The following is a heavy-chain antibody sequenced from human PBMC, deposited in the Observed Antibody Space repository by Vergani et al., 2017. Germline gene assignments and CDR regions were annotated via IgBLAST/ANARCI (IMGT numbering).Heavy chain of an antibody. CDR1: GFTFSSYS. D-gene: IGHD3-3*02. Sequence: EVQLVESGGGLVKPGGSLRLSCAASGFTFSSYSMNWVRQAPGKGLEWVSSISSSSSYIYYADSVKGRFTIARDNAKNALYLQMNSLRAEDTAVYYCARSVISAFDIWGQGTMVTVSS. V-gene: IGHV3-21*01. CDR3: ARSVISAFDI. CDR2: ISSSSSYI. J-gene: IGHJ3*02.